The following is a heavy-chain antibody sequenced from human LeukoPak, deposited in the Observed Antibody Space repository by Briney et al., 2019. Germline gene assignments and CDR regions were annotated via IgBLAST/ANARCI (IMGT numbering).Heavy chain of an antibody. Sequence: ASVKVSCKASGYTFTSHGISWVRQAPGQGLEWMGWISAYNGNTNYAQKLQGRVTMTTDTSTSTAYMELRSLRSDDTAVYYCARGGDYGDYVKAFDIWGQGTMVTVSS. CDR2: ISAYNGNT. J-gene: IGHJ3*02. CDR1: GYTFTSHG. D-gene: IGHD4-17*01. V-gene: IGHV1-18*01. CDR3: ARGGDYGDYVKAFDI.